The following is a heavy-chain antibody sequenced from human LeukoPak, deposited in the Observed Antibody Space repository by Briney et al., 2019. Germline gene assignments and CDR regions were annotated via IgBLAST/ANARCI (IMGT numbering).Heavy chain of an antibody. CDR2: INPNSGGT. V-gene: IGHV1-2*02. CDR3: ARSSHSSGLFDY. D-gene: IGHD3-22*01. CDR1: GYTFTGYY. J-gene: IGHJ4*02. Sequence: ASVKVSCKASGYTFTGYYMHWVRQAPGQGLEWMGWINPNSGGTNYAQKFQGRVTMTRDTSISTAYMELSRLRSDDTAVYYCARSSHSSGLFDYWGQGTLVTVSS.